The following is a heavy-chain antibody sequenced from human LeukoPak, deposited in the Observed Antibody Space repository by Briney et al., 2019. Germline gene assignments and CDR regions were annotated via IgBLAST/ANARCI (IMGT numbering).Heavy chain of an antibody. J-gene: IGHJ3*02. CDR2: ISSSSSSTM. CDR1: GFTFSSYS. V-gene: IGHV3-48*01. Sequence: GGSLRLSCAASGFTFSSYSMNWVRQAPGKGLEWVSYISSSSSSTMYYADSVKGRFSISRDNAKESLYLQMNSLRAEDTAVYYCARDHHRRLYDSQARDTFDIWGQGTMVTVSS. D-gene: IGHD3-22*01. CDR3: ARDHHRRLYDSQARDTFDI.